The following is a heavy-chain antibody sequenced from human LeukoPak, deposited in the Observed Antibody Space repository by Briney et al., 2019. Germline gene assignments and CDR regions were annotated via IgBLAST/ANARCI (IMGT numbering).Heavy chain of an antibody. Sequence: LSLTCTVSGYSISSGYYWGWIRQPPGKGLEWVSYITDNGRKTYYADSVKGRFTISRDNAKYSLYLQINRLRDEDTAVYYCARASGDSRGHYQGFDSWGQGTLVTVSS. D-gene: IGHD3-22*01. CDR1: GYSISSGYY. CDR3: ARASGDSRGHYQGFDS. J-gene: IGHJ4*02. CDR2: ITDNGRKT. V-gene: IGHV3-11*04.